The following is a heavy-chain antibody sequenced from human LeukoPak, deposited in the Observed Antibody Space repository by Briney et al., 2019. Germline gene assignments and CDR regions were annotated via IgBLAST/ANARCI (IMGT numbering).Heavy chain of an antibody. D-gene: IGHD3-22*01. CDR2: INHSGST. CDR3: ARAGTYYYDSSGYYYYYYYYYMDV. Sequence: PSETLSLTCAVYGGSFSGYYWSWIRQPPGKGLEWIGEINHSGSTNYNPSLKSRVTTSVDTSKNQFSLKLSSVTAADTAVYYCARAGTYYYDSSGYYYYYYYYYMDVWGKGTTVTVSS. J-gene: IGHJ6*03. CDR1: GGSFSGYY. V-gene: IGHV4-34*01.